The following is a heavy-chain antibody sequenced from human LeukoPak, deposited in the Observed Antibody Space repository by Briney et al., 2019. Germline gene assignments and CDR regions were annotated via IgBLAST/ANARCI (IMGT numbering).Heavy chain of an antibody. J-gene: IGHJ3*02. CDR2: IYTSGST. CDR1: GGSFSGYY. V-gene: IGHV4-4*07. D-gene: IGHD3-16*01. Sequence: SETLSLTCAVYGGSFSGYYWSWIRQPAGKGLEWIGRIYTSGSTNYNPSLKSRVTMSVDTSKNQFSLKLSSVTAADTAVYYCAREPLWPNAFDIWGQGTMVTVSS. CDR3: AREPLWPNAFDI.